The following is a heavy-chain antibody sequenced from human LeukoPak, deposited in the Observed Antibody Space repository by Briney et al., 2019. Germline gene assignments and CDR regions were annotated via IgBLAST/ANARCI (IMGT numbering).Heavy chain of an antibody. CDR2: IYYSGST. CDR1: GGSISSYY. CDR3: ARDPGGEWLATFDY. D-gene: IGHD6-19*01. V-gene: IGHV4-59*01. J-gene: IGHJ4*02. Sequence: SETLSLTCTVSGGSISSYYWSWIRQPPGKGLEWIGYIYYSGSTNYNPSLKSRVTISVDTSKNQFSLKLSSVTAADTAVYYCARDPGGEWLATFDYWGQGTLVTVSS.